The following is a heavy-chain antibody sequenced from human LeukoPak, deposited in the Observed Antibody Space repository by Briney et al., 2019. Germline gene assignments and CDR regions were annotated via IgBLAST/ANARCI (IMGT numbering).Heavy chain of an antibody. Sequence: GGSLRLSCAASGFTFSSYSMNWVRQAPGKGLEWVSSISSSSSYIYYADSVKGRFTISRDNAKNSLYLQMNSLRAEDTAVYYCAKGSSTIFGVVIGWFDPWGQGTLVTVSS. CDR3: AKGSSTIFGVVIGWFDP. D-gene: IGHD3-3*01. CDR2: ISSSSSYI. V-gene: IGHV3-21*04. J-gene: IGHJ5*02. CDR1: GFTFSSYS.